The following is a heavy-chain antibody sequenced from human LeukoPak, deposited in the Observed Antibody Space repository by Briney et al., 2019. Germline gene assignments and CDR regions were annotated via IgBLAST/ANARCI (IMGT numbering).Heavy chain of an antibody. CDR3: ASDYCSSTSCYTEWFDP. V-gene: IGHV3-23*01. D-gene: IGHD2-2*02. Sequence: GGSLRLSCAASGFTFSSYAMSWVRQAPGKGLEWVSAISGSGGSTYYADSVKGRFTISRDNAKNSLYLQMNSLRAEDTAVYYCASDYCSSTSCYTEWFDPWGQGTLVTVSS. CDR2: ISGSGGST. CDR1: GFTFSSYA. J-gene: IGHJ5*02.